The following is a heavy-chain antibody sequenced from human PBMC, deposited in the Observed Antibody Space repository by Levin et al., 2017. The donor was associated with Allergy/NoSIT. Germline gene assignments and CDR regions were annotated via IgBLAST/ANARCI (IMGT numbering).Heavy chain of an antibody. CDR3: ARDYDYIWGSSPGV. V-gene: IGHV3-33*01. J-gene: IGHJ4*02. Sequence: PGGSLRLSCAASGFTFSSYGMHWVRQAPGKGLEWVAVIWYDGSNKYYADSVKGRFTISRDNSKNTLYLQMNSLRAEDTAVYYCARDYDYIWGSSPGVWGQGTLVTVSS. CDR1: GFTFSSYG. D-gene: IGHD3-16*01. CDR2: IWYDGSNK.